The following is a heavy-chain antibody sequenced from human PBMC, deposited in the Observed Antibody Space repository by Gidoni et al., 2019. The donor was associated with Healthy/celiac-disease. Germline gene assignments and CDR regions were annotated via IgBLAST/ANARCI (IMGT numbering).Heavy chain of an antibody. J-gene: IGHJ4*02. V-gene: IGHV4-59*08. Sequence: QVQLQESGPGLVKPSETLSLTCTVSGGSIRSYYWSWIRQPPGKGLEWIGYIYYSGSTNYNPSLKSRVTISVDTSKNQFSLKLSSVTAADTAVYYCARHGWSSSGYLFDYWGQGTLVTVSS. CDR1: GGSIRSYY. CDR3: ARHGWSSSGYLFDY. D-gene: IGHD3-22*01. CDR2: IYYSGST.